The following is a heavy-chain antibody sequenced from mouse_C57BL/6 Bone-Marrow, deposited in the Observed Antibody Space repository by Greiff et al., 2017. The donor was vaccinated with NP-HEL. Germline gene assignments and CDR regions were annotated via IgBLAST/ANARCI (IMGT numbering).Heavy chain of an antibody. J-gene: IGHJ2*01. D-gene: IGHD4-1*01. CDR3: ASRTNWGYYFDY. V-gene: IGHV1-64*01. CDR1: GYTFTSYW. Sequence: VQLQQSGAELVKPGASVKLSCKASGYTFTSYWMHWVKQRPGQGLEWIGMIHPNSGSTNYNEKFKSKATLTVDKSSSTAYMQLSSLTSEDSAVYYCASRTNWGYYFDYWGQGTTLTVSS. CDR2: IHPNSGST.